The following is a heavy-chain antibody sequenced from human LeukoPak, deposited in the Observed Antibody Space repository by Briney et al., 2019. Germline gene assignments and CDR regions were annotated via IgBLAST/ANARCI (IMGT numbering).Heavy chain of an antibody. CDR3: ARDAVIIVAGRNWVRR. CDR1: GYTFTGYY. D-gene: IGHD2/OR15-2a*01. V-gene: IGHV1-2*02. CDR2: INPKSGGT. Sequence: ASVKVSCKASGYTFTGYYMYWVRQAPGQGLEWMGWINPKSGGTNYAQKFQGRVTMTRDTSISTAYMELSRLRSDDTAVYYCARDAVIIVAGRNWVRRWGQGNLVTVSS. J-gene: IGHJ4*02.